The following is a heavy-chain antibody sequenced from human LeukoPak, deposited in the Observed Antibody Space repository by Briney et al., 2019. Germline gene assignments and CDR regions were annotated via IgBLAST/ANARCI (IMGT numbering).Heavy chain of an antibody. V-gene: IGHV3-7*01. CDR1: GFTLSNYW. CDR2: IKQDASEK. D-gene: IGHD5-18*01. CDR3: VREGQTAWNDY. Sequence: GGSLRLSCAASGFTLSNYWMSWVRQAPGKGLEWVAIIKQDASEKYYVDSVKGRFTISRDNAKNSVYLQMNSLRAEGAAVYYCVREGQTAWNDYWGQGTLVTVSS. J-gene: IGHJ4*02.